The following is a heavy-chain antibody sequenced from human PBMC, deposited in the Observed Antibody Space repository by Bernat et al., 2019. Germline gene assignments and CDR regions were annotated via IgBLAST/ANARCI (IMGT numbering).Heavy chain of an antibody. CDR1: GGSISSSSYY. CDR3: ARHVTDQAVAGGLPSFYLDYMDV. Sequence: QLQLQESGPGLVKPSETLSLTCTVSGGSISSSSYYWGWIRQPPGKGLEWIGSIYYSGSTYYNPSLKSRVTISVDTSKNQFSLKLSSVTAADTAVYYCARHVTDQAVAGGLPSFYLDYMDVWGKGTTVTVSS. CDR2: IYYSGST. V-gene: IGHV4-39*01. J-gene: IGHJ6*03. D-gene: IGHD6-19*01.